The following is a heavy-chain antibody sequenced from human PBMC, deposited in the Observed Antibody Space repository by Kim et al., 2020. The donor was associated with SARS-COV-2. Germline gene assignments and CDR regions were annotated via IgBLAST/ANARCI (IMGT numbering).Heavy chain of an antibody. V-gene: IGHV3-9*01. J-gene: IGHJ4*02. Sequence: GGSLRLSCAASGFTFDDYAMHWVRQAPGKGLEWVSGISWNSGSIGYADSVKGRFTISRDNAKNSLYLQMNSLRAEDTALYYCAKAPDEMATTLFDYWGQGTLVTVSS. D-gene: IGHD5-12*01. CDR2: ISWNSGSI. CDR3: AKAPDEMATTLFDY. CDR1: GFTFDDYA.